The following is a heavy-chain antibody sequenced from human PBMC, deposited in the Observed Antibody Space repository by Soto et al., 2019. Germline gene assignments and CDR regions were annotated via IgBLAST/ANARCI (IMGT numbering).Heavy chain of an antibody. CDR1: GFTFSSYA. CDR2: ISGSGGST. V-gene: IGHV3-23*01. Sequence: EVQLLESGGGLVQPGGSLRLSCAASGFTFSSYAMSWVRQAPGKGLEWVSAISGSGGSTYYADSVKGRFTISRDNSKNTLYLQMNSLRAEDTAVYYCANIPGVIPPVPDYYYCMDVWGKGTTVTVSS. D-gene: IGHD3-16*02. J-gene: IGHJ6*03. CDR3: ANIPGVIPPVPDYYYCMDV.